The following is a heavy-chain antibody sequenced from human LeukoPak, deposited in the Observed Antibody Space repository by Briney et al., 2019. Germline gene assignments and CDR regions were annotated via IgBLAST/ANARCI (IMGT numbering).Heavy chain of an antibody. Sequence: GGSLRLSCAASGFTFSSYAMSWVRQAPGKGLEWVSGISSNGNSTYYADSVKGRFTISRDNSKNTLYLQMNSLRAEDTAVYYCAKGVLGYCSGGSCYFDDAFDIWGQGTMVTVSS. CDR2: ISSNGNST. CDR1: GFTFSSYA. V-gene: IGHV3-23*01. CDR3: AKGVLGYCSGGSCYFDDAFDI. J-gene: IGHJ3*02. D-gene: IGHD2-15*01.